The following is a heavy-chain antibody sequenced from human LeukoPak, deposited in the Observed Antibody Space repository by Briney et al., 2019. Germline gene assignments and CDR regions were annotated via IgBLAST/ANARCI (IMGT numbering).Heavy chain of an antibody. CDR2: INPNSGGT. V-gene: IGHV1-2*02. D-gene: IGHD3-10*01. CDR1: GYTFIGYY. Sequence: SVKVSCKASGYTFIGYYMHWVRQAPGHGLEWMGWINPNSGGTNYAQKFQGRVTMTRDTSISTAYMELSRLKSDDTAVYYCATAYGSGTDFYYWGQGTLVTVSS. J-gene: IGHJ4*02. CDR3: ATAYGSGTDFYY.